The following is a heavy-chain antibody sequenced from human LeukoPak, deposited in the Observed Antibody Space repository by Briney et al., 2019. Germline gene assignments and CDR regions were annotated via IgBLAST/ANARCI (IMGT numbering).Heavy chain of an antibody. J-gene: IGHJ4*02. Sequence: ASVNVSCKASGYTFSRYGISWVRQAPGQGLEWMGWISAYNGNTNYAQKLQGRVTMTTDTSTTTVYMELRSLRFDDTAVYYCARDNSAVSDCSSTSCYHFGYWGQGTLVTVSS. V-gene: IGHV1-18*01. CDR1: GYTFSRYG. CDR3: ARDNSAVSDCSSTSCYHFGY. D-gene: IGHD2-2*01. CDR2: ISAYNGNT.